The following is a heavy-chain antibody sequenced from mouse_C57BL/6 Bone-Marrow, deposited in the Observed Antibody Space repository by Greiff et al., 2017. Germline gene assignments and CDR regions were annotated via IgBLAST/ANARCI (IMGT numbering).Heavy chain of an antibody. J-gene: IGHJ3*01. CDR3: ARRRKTAQASFAY. CDR2: INPNNGGT. D-gene: IGHD3-2*02. V-gene: IGHV1-18*01. CDR1: GYTFTDYN. Sequence: EVKLMESGPELVKPGASVKIPCKASGYTFTDYNMDWVKQSHGKSLEWIGDINPNNGGTIYNQKFKGKATLTVDKSSSTAYMELRSLTSEDTAVYYCARRRKTAQASFAYWGQGTLVTVSA.